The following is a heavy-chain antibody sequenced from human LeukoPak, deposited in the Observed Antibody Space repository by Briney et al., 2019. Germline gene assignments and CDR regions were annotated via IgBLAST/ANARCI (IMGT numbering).Heavy chain of an antibody. CDR3: ARLTVRGVIGY. CDR2: NIPILGIA. V-gene: IGHV1-69*04. Sequence: SVKVSCKASGGTFSSYAISWVRQAPGQGLEWMGRNIPILGIANYAQKLQGRVTMTTDTSTSTAYMELRSLRSDDTAVYYCARLTVRGVIGYWGQGTLVTVSS. J-gene: IGHJ4*02. D-gene: IGHD3-10*01. CDR1: GGTFSSYA.